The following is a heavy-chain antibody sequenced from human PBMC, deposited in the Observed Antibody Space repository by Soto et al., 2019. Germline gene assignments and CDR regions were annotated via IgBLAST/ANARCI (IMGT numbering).Heavy chain of an antibody. V-gene: IGHV1-3*01. J-gene: IGHJ5*02. CDR2: INAGNGNT. CDR3: AREAADFWSGYPNNWFDP. CDR1: GYTFTSYA. D-gene: IGHD3-3*01. Sequence: ASVKVSCKASGYTFTSYAMHWVRQAPGQRLEWMGWINAGNGNTKYSQKFQGRVTITRDTSASTAYMELSSLRSEDTAVYYCAREAADFWSGYPNNWFDPWGQGTLVTVSS.